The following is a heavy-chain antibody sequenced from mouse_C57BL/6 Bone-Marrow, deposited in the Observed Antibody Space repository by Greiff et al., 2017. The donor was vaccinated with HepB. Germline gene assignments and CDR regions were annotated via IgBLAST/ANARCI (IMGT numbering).Heavy chain of an antibody. CDR3: ARPGGAMDY. J-gene: IGHJ4*01. CDR1: GYTFTSYW. V-gene: IGHV1-50*01. Sequence: QVQLQQSGAELVKPGASVKLSCKASGYTFTSYWMQWVKQRPGQGLEWIGEIDPSDSYTNYNQKFKGKATLTVDTSSRTAYMQLSSLTSEDSAVYYCARPGGAMDYWGQGTSVTVSS. CDR2: IDPSDSYT.